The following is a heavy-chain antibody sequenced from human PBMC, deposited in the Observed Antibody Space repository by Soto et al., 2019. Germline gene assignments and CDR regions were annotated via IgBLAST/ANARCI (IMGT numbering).Heavy chain of an antibody. J-gene: IGHJ1*01. CDR3: ARAAVATRCFEF. V-gene: IGHV4-30-4*01. CDR1: GASISSGDYL. CDR2: VSHDGTT. D-gene: IGHD6-6*01. Sequence: PSETLSLTCTVSGASISSGDYLWSWIRQSPGKGLGWIGYVSHDGTTYYNPSLESRVAMSVDTSNNQFSLKVNSVTAADTAMYYGARAAVATRCFEFWGQGALVTVSS.